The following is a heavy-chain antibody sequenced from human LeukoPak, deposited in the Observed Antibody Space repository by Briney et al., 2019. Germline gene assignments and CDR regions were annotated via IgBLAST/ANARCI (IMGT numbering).Heavy chain of an antibody. J-gene: IGHJ4*02. D-gene: IGHD6-13*01. V-gene: IGHV3-7*01. CDR2: IKQDGSEK. CDR3: ATDLGSSRPNF. CDR1: GFSFSTYW. Sequence: HPGGSLRLSCAAAGFSFSTYWMSWVRQAPGKGLEWVANIKQDGSEKYYVDYAKGRFTISRDNAKNSLYLQMNSLTAEDTAVYYCATDLGSSRPNFWGQGILVSDSS.